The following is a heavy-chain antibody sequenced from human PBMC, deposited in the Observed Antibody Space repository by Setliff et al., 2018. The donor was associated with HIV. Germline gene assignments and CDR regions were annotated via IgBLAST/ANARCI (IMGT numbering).Heavy chain of an antibody. V-gene: IGHV1-46*01. Sequence: ASVKVSCKASGYTFISYGISWMRQAPGQGLEYMGIIDPSDGTTDYTQKFQDRVTMTSDTSTSTVYMELRSLRSEDTAIYYCVKEYHTEVTDTRVANYFDYWGQGTLVTVSS. J-gene: IGHJ4*02. CDR3: VKEYHTEVTDTRVANYFDY. D-gene: IGHD4-4*01. CDR2: IDPSDGTT. CDR1: GYTFISYG.